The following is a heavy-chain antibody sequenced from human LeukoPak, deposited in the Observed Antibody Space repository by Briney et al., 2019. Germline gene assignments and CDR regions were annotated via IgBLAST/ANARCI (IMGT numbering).Heavy chain of an antibody. D-gene: IGHD6-13*01. CDR3: AKDLGRVAAAGHAFDI. CDR2: INWNSGNI. V-gene: IGHV3-9*01. Sequence: GGSLRLSCAASGFTFDDYAMHWVRQAPGKGLEWVSCINWNSGNIGYADSVKGRFTISRDNAKNSLYLQMNSLRAEDTAVYYCAKDLGRVAAAGHAFDIWGQGTMVTVSS. CDR1: GFTFDDYA. J-gene: IGHJ3*02.